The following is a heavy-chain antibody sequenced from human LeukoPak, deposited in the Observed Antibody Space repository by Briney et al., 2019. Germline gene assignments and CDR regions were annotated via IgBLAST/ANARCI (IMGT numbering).Heavy chain of an antibody. CDR2: MNPNSGNT. CDR3: AKGHSSSWYSSWWFDP. V-gene: IGHV1-8*01. Sequence: ASVKVSCKASGYTFTSYDINWVRQATGQGLEWMGWMNPNSGNTGYAQKFQGRVTMTRNTSISTAYMELRSLRSDDTAVYYCAKGHSSSWYSSWWFDPWGQGTLVTVSS. D-gene: IGHD6-13*01. J-gene: IGHJ5*02. CDR1: GYTFTSYD.